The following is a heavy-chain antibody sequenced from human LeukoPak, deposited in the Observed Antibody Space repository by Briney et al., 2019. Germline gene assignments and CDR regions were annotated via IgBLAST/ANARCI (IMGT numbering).Heavy chain of an antibody. J-gene: IGHJ4*02. CDR3: ARGGAGEGYCSSSSCYGHDY. V-gene: IGHV1-2*02. CDR2: INPNSGGT. D-gene: IGHD2-15*01. Sequence: ASVKVSCKASGYTFTGYYMHWVRQAPGQGLEWTGWINPNSGGTNYAQKFQGRVTMTRDTSISAAYMELSRLRSDDTAVCYCARGGAGEGYCSSSSCYGHDYWGQGTLVTVSS. CDR1: GYTFTGYY.